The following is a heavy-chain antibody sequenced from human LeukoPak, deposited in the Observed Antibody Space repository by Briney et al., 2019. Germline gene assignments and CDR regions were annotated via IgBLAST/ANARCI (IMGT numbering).Heavy chain of an antibody. Sequence: SETLSLTCTVSGGSISGSTSYWGWIRQSPGKGLEWIGLLNYSGTTYYNPSFKSRVSISIDTSKNQFSLKLSSVTVADTAVYYCARLSNSGWANFDYWGQGTLVTVSS. J-gene: IGHJ4*02. D-gene: IGHD6-19*01. CDR1: GGSISGSTSY. V-gene: IGHV4-39*01. CDR2: LNYSGTT. CDR3: ARLSNSGWANFDY.